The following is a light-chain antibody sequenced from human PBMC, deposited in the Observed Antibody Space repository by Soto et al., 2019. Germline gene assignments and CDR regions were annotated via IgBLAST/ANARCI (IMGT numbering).Light chain of an antibody. Sequence: DIQMTQSPSSLSASVGDRVTITCRASQSISSYLNWYQQKPGKAPKLLIYAASSLQSGVPSRFSGSGSGTDFILTISSQQPEDFATYYCQQSYSTPETFGPGTKVDIK. V-gene: IGKV1-39*01. CDR2: AAS. CDR3: QQSYSTPET. CDR1: QSISSY. J-gene: IGKJ3*01.